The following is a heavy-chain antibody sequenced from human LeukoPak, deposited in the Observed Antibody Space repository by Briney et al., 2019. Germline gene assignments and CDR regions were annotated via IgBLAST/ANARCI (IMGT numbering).Heavy chain of an antibody. D-gene: IGHD4-17*01. Sequence: SVKVSCKASGGTFSSYAISWVRQAPGQGLEWKGGIIPIFGTANYAQKFQGRVTITADESTSTAYMELSSLRSEDTAVYYCARRSHDYGDYQRLDYWGQGTLVTVSS. V-gene: IGHV1-69*13. J-gene: IGHJ4*02. CDR3: ARRSHDYGDYQRLDY. CDR2: IIPIFGTA. CDR1: GGTFSSYA.